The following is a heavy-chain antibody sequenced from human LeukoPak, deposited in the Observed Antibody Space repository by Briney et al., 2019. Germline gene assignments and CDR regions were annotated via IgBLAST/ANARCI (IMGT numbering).Heavy chain of an antibody. CDR2: ISGRTGGT. CDR1: GHTFNTNA. D-gene: IGHD5-12*01. V-gene: IGHV3-23*01. Sequence: PGGSLRLSCAASGHTFNTNAMSWVRQAPGKGLEWVSAISGRTGGTYYADSVKGRFTISRDNSKSTLYLQMDSLRAEDTAVYYCAKCGNSGCHLIDYWGQGTLVTVSS. CDR3: AKCGNSGCHLIDY. J-gene: IGHJ4*02.